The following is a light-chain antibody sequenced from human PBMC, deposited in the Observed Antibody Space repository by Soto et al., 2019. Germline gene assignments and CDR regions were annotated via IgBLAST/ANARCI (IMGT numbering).Light chain of an antibody. J-gene: IGKJ1*01. CDR1: QSVSSSY. V-gene: IGKV3-20*01. Sequence: EIVLTQSPGTLSLSPGERATLSCSASQSVSSSYLAWYQQKPGQAPRLLIYGASSRATGIPDRFSGDGSGTDFTLTINRLEPEDFAVYYCQQYSSSPWTFGQGTKVDI. CDR2: GAS. CDR3: QQYSSSPWT.